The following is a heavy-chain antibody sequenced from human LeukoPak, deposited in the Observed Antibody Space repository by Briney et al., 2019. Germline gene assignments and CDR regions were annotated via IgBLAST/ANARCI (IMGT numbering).Heavy chain of an antibody. CDR1: GFTFSSYA. D-gene: IGHD3-22*01. CDR2: ISGSGGST. CDR3: AKDTEKITMIVVVMAY. Sequence: GGSLRLSCAASGFTFSSYAMSWVRQAPGKGLEWVSAISGSGGSTHYADSVKGRFTISRDNSKNTLYLQMNSLRAEDTAVYYCAKDTEKITMIVVVMAYWGQGTLVTVSS. J-gene: IGHJ4*02. V-gene: IGHV3-23*01.